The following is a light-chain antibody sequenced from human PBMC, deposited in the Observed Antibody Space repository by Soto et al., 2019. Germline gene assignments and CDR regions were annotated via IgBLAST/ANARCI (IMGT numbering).Light chain of an antibody. CDR1: QSVSSN. CDR3: QQYNNWSGT. J-gene: IGKJ1*01. V-gene: IGKV3-15*01. Sequence: EIVMKKSPATLSVSPGERATLSCRASQSVSSNLAWYQQKPGQAPRLLIYGASTRATGIPARFSGSGSGTEFTLTISSLQSEDFAVYYCQQYNNWSGTFGQGTKVDIK. CDR2: GAS.